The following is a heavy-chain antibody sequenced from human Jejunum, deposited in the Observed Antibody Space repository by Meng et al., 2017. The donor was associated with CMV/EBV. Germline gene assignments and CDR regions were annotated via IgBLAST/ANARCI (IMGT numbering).Heavy chain of an antibody. J-gene: IGHJ4*02. V-gene: IGHV3-11*06. CDR2: ISSRGTYT. CDR3: ARYISLPSVDTASAFDY. D-gene: IGHD5-18*01. CDR1: GFSFSDYY. Sequence: VQLVEAGGGAVHPGGSLRLSWAASGFSFSDYYMTWIRQAPWKGLEWISYISSRGTYTNYAHSVKGRFTISRDNSKTLLYLQMNSLRAEDTAVYYCARYISLPSVDTASAFDYWGQGTLVTVSS.